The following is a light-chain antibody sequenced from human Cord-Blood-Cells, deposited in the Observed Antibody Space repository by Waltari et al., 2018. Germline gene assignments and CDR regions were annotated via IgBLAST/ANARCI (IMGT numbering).Light chain of an antibody. CDR2: AAS. CDR3: QQSYSTPYT. CDR1: QSISSY. V-gene: IGKV1-39*01. Sequence: DIQMTQSPSSLSASVGDRVTITCRASQSISSYLNWYQQKPGKAAKLLIYAASSLQSGVPSRFRGSGAGTDFTLTISSLQPEDFATYYCQQSYSTPYTFGQGTKLEIK. J-gene: IGKJ2*01.